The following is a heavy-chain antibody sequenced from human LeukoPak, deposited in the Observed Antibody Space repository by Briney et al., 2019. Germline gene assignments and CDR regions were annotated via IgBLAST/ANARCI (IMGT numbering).Heavy chain of an antibody. CDR2: IYYSGST. CDR1: GGSISSYY. D-gene: IGHD6-19*01. CDR3: AGQRNQWLEVQNWFDP. Sequence: SETLSLTCTVSGGSISSYYWSWIRQPPGKGLEWIGYIYYSGSTNYNPSLKSRVTISVDTSKNQFSLKLSSVTAADTAVYYCAGQRNQWLEVQNWFDPWGQGTLVTVSS. J-gene: IGHJ5*02. V-gene: IGHV4-59*08.